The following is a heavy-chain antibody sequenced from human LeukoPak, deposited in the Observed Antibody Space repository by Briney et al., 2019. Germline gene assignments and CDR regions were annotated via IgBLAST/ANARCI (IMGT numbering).Heavy chain of an antibody. CDR3: AKEQVGSALSLLPDYYGMDV. J-gene: IGHJ6*02. CDR1: GSTFSGYW. D-gene: IGHD2-15*01. Sequence: GGSLRLSCAASGSTFSGYWMHWVRQAPGKGLEWVAVISYDGSNKYYADSVKGRFTISRDNSKNTLYLQMNSLRAEDTAVYYCAKEQVGSALSLLPDYYGMDVWGQGTTVTVSS. V-gene: IGHV3-30*18. CDR2: ISYDGSNK.